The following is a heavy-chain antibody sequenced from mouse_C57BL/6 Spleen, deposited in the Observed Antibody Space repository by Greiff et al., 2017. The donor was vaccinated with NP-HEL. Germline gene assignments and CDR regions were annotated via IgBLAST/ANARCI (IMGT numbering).Heavy chain of an antibody. J-gene: IGHJ1*03. CDR2: IDPSDSET. CDR3: AREDARQLRYFDV. D-gene: IGHD3-2*02. CDR1: GYTFTSYW. Sequence: QVQLKQPGAELVRPGSSVKLSCKASGYTFTSYWMHWVKQRPIQGLEWIGNIDPSDSETHYNQKFKDKATLTVDKSSSTAYMQLSSLTSEDSAVYYCAREDARQLRYFDVWGTGTTVTVSS. V-gene: IGHV1-52*01.